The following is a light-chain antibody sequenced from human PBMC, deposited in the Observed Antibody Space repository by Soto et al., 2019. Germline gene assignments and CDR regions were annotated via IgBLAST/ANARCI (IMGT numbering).Light chain of an antibody. V-gene: IGLV2-14*01. J-gene: IGLJ7*01. CDR1: SSDVGGYNY. Sequence: QSVLTQPASVSGSPGQSITISCTGTSSDVGGYNYVSWYQQHPDKAPKLMIYEVSNRPSGVSNRFSGSKSGNTASLTISGLQAEDEADYYCGSYTSSSTLVFGTGTQLTVL. CDR3: GSYTSSSTLV. CDR2: EVS.